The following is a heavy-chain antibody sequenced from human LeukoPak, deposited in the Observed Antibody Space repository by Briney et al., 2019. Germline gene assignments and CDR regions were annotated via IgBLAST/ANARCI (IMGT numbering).Heavy chain of an antibody. CDR2: IRGSGDST. J-gene: IGHJ3*01. V-gene: IGHV3-23*01. Sequence: PGGSLRLSCAASGFTFSSYWMSWVRQAPGKGLEWVSSIRGSGDSTDYADSVKGRFTISRDNSKNTLHLQMNSLRAEDTAIYYCAKYSFCSSSSCYRNDVFDVWGQGTMVTVSS. CDR3: AKYSFCSSSSCYRNDVFDV. D-gene: IGHD2-15*01. CDR1: GFTFSSYW.